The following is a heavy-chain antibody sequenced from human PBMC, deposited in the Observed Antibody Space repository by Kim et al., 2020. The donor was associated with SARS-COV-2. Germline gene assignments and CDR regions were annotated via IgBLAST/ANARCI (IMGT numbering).Heavy chain of an antibody. Sequence: SETLSLTCAVYGGSFSGYYWSWIRQPPGKGLEWIGEINHSGSTNYNPSLKSRVTISVDTSKNQFSLKLSSVTAADTAVYYCARASIVEVRGVKYYFDYWG. V-gene: IGHV4-34*01. J-gene: IGHJ4*01. CDR3: ARASIVEVRGVKYYFDY. CDR1: GGSFSGYY. D-gene: IGHD3-10*01. CDR2: INHSGST.